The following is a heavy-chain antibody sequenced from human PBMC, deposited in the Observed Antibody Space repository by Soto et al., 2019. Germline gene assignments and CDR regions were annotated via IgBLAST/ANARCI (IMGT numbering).Heavy chain of an antibody. CDR3: AAGGAAAGRGRFSYYYGMDV. V-gene: IGHV1-58*01. D-gene: IGHD6-13*01. J-gene: IGHJ6*02. CDR2: IVVGSGNT. Sequence: SVKVSCKASGFTFTSSAVQWVRQARGQRLEWIGWIVVGSGNTNYAQKFQERVTITRDMSTSTAYMELSSLRSEGTAVYYCAAGGAAAGRGRFSYYYGMDVWGQGTTVTVSS. CDR1: GFTFTSSA.